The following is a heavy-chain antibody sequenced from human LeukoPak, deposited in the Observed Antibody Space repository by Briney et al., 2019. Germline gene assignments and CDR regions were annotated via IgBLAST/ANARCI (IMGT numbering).Heavy chain of an antibody. CDR3: VQQRWTLVGALSN. CDR2: FDPEDGET. D-gene: IGHD1-26*01. J-gene: IGHJ4*02. V-gene: IGHV1-24*01. CDR1: GYTLTELS. Sequence: ASVKVSCKVSGYTLTELSMQWLRQAPGKGLEWMGGFDPEDGETIYAQKFQGRVTMTEDTSTDTAYMELSSLRSEDTAVYHCVQQRWTLVGALSNWGQGTLVTVSS.